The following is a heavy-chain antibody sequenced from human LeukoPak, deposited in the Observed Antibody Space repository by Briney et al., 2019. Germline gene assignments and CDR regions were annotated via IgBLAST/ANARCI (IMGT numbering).Heavy chain of an antibody. CDR1: GFTFSNAW. CDR3: AMEGVVVPAARWMRGYYFDY. Sequence: GGSLRLSCAASGFTFSNAWMSWVRQAPGKGLEWVSVIYSGGSTYYADSVKGRFTISRDNSKNTLYLQMNSLRAEDTAVYYCAMEGVVVPAARWMRGYYFDYWGQGTLVTVSS. J-gene: IGHJ4*02. D-gene: IGHD2-2*01. CDR2: IYSGGST. V-gene: IGHV3-53*01.